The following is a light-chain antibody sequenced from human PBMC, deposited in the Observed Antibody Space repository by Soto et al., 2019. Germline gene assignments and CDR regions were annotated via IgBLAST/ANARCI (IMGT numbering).Light chain of an antibody. V-gene: IGKV3-20*01. Sequence: EIVLTQSPGTLSLSPGERATLSCRASQSVSSNYLAWYQRKPGQAARLLIYGASSIAIDIPNRFSGSGSWPDFTLTINRLEPEDFAVYYCQQYGSSPPTFGQRTMVEI. CDR2: GAS. CDR1: QSVSSNY. J-gene: IGKJ1*01. CDR3: QQYGSSPPT.